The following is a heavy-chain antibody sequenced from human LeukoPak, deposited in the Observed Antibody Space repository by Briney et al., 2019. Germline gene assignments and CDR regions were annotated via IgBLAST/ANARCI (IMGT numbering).Heavy chain of an antibody. CDR1: GFTFDSYA. CDR3: ANSYTWGDGFDI. D-gene: IGHD2-2*02. CDR2: ISGSGGST. Sequence: GGSLRLSCAASGFTFDSYAMSWVRQAPGKGLEWVSAISGSGGSTCYADSVKGRFTISRDNSKNTLYLQMNSLRAEDTAVYYCANSYTWGDGFDIWGQGTMVTVSS. J-gene: IGHJ3*02. V-gene: IGHV3-23*01.